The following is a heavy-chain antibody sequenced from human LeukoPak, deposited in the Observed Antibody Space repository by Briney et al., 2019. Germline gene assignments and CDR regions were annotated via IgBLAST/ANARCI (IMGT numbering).Heavy chain of an antibody. Sequence: GGSLRLSCAASGFVLSDYCMHWVRQAPGKGLEWVAFVRNDGSNEYYVGCVKGRFTMSRDKSKKTLYLEMNSLRVEDTAVYSCAKESDSGYHSEGPRNWGLGTLVTVSS. J-gene: IGHJ4*02. CDR1: GFVLSDYC. CDR3: AKESDSGYHSEGPRN. V-gene: IGHV3-30*02. D-gene: IGHD5-12*01. CDR2: VRNDGSNE.